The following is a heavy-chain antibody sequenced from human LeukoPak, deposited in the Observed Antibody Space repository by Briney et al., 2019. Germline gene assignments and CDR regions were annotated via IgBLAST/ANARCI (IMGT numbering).Heavy chain of an antibody. Sequence: PGGSLRLSCAASGFTFSDYHISWIRQAPGKGLEWVSHISGSGYAIYHADSVKGRFTISRDNAKNSLYLQMNNLRADDTAVYYCARLSGTYSRGGDYWGQGTLVTVSS. CDR3: ARLSGTYSRGGDY. CDR1: GFTFSDYH. D-gene: IGHD1-26*01. CDR2: ISGSGYAI. V-gene: IGHV3-11*01. J-gene: IGHJ4*02.